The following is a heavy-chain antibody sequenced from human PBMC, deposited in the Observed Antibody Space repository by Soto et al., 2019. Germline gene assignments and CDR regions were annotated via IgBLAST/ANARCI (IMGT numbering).Heavy chain of an antibody. V-gene: IGHV1-46*01. CDR1: GYTFTSYY. J-gene: IGHJ6*02. D-gene: IGHD6-19*01. CDR3: ARDRWAAGIAVAGTVHYYGMDV. Sequence: QVQLVQSGAEVKKPGASVKVSCKASGYTFTSYYMHWVRQAPGQGLEWMGIINPSGGSTSYAQKFQGRVTMTRDTSTSTVYMELSSLRSEDTAVYDCARDRWAAGIAVAGTVHYYGMDVWGQGTTVTVSS. CDR2: INPSGGST.